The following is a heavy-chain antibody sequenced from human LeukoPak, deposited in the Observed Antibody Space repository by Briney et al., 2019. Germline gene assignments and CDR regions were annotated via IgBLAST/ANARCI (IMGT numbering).Heavy chain of an antibody. V-gene: IGHV5-51*01. CDR2: IYPGDSDT. J-gene: IGHJ4*02. D-gene: IGHD3-10*01. CDR3: ARTLGGSGSYSPFDY. Sequence: GESLKISCKGSGYSFTSYWIGWVRQMPGKGLEWMGIIYPGDSDTRYSPSFQGQVTISADKSISTAYLQWSSLKASDTAMYYCARTLGGSGSYSPFDYWGQGTLVTVPS. CDR1: GYSFTSYW.